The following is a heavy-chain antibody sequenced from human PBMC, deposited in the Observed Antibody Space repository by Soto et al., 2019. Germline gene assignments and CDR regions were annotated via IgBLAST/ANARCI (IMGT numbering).Heavy chain of an antibody. CDR3: AKWVVVAATAQFIGGYFDY. Sequence: GGSLRLSCAASGFTFSSYAMSWVRQAPGKGLEWVSAISGSGGSTYYADSVKGRFTISRDNSKNTLYLQMNSLRAEDTAVYYCAKWVVVAATAQFIGGYFDYWGQGTLVTVSS. V-gene: IGHV3-23*01. D-gene: IGHD2-15*01. J-gene: IGHJ4*02. CDR1: GFTFSSYA. CDR2: ISGSGGST.